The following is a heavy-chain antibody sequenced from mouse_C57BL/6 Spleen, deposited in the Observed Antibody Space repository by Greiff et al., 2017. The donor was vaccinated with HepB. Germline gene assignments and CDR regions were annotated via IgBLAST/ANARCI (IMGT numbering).Heavy chain of an antibody. CDR3: ARYGSRYFDY. CDR1: GYTFTSYW. CDR2: IQPNSGST. D-gene: IGHD1-1*01. J-gene: IGHJ2*01. Sequence: VQLQQPGAELVKPGASVKLSCKASGYTFTSYWMHWVKQRPGQGLEWIGMIQPNSGSTNYNEKFKSKATLTVDKSSSTAYMQLSSLTSEDSAVYYCARYGSRYFDYWGQGTTLTVSS. V-gene: IGHV1-64*01.